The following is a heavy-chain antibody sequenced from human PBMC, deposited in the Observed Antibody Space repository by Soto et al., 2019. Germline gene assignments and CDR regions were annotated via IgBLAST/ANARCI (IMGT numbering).Heavy chain of an antibody. Sequence: ASVKVSCKASGGTFSSYTISWVRQAPGQGLEWMGRIIPILGIANYAQKFQGRVTITADKSTSTAYMELSSLRSEDTAVYYCAREGERGYSYGPPLYYFDYWGQGTLVTVSS. J-gene: IGHJ4*02. D-gene: IGHD5-18*01. CDR2: IIPILGIA. CDR3: AREGERGYSYGPPLYYFDY. V-gene: IGHV1-69*04. CDR1: GGTFSSYT.